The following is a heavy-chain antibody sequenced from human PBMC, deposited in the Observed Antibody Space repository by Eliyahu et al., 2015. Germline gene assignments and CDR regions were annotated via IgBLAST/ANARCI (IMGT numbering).Heavy chain of an antibody. Sequence: EVQLVESGGGLVQPGRSLRLSCAASGFXFXIYAXHWVRQAPGKGLGWVSGINWNSGSIGYADSVKGRFTISRDNAKNSLFLQMNSLRAEDTAFYYCAKDPYSGITGTGSWGQGTLVTVSS. CDR3: AKDPYSGITGTGS. CDR2: INWNSGSI. V-gene: IGHV3-9*01. D-gene: IGHD1-7*01. CDR1: GFXFXIYA. J-gene: IGHJ4*02.